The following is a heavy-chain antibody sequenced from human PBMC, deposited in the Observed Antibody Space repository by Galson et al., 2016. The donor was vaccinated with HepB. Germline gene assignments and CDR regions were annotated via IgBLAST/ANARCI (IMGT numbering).Heavy chain of an antibody. Sequence: SLRLSCAASGFNLREYAMSWIHQAPGKGLEWVSKISSSSDEIRYADSLKGRFTISRDNARSSLFLQMNSLRAEDTAVYYCARDWGGGAFDVWGQGTLVIVSS. D-gene: IGHD7-27*01. J-gene: IGHJ3*01. CDR1: GFNLREYA. CDR3: ARDWGGGAFDV. V-gene: IGHV3-11*06. CDR2: ISSSSDEI.